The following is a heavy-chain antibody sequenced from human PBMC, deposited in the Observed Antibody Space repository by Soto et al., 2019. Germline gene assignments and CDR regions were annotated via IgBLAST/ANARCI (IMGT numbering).Heavy chain of an antibody. CDR2: INPSGGST. CDR1: GYTFTSYY. D-gene: IGHD3-10*01. Sequence: ASVKVSCKASGYTFTSYYMHWVRQAPGQGLEWMGIINPSGGSTSYAQKFQGRVTMTRDTSTSTVYMELSSLRAEDTAVYYCAKDFYGSVSPSGYYGMDVWGQGTTVTVSS. J-gene: IGHJ6*02. CDR3: AKDFYGSVSPSGYYGMDV. V-gene: IGHV1-46*01.